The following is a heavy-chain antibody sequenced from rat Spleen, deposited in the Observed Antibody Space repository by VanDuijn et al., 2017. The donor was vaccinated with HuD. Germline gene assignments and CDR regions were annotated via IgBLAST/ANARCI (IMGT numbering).Heavy chain of an antibody. CDR1: GFTFNNYW. Sequence: EVQLVESGGGLVQPGGSLKLSCVASGFTFNNYWMTWIRQAPGKGLEWVASITNAAGKVYYPDSVKGRFTISRDPAQNTLYLQMDSLRSEDTATYYCARHGLGYWYFDFWGPGTMVTVSS. CDR3: ARHGLGYWYFDF. J-gene: IGHJ1*01. CDR2: ITNAAGKV. D-gene: IGHD5-1*01. V-gene: IGHV5-31*01.